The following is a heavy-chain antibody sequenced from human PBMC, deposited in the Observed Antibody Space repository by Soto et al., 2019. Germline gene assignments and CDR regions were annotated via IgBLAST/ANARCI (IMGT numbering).Heavy chain of an antibody. D-gene: IGHD6-19*01. J-gene: IGHJ6*02. Sequence: ASVKVSCKASGHTFTSYGISWVRQAPGQGLEWMGWISAYNGNTNYAQKLQGRVTMTTDTSTSTAYMELRSLRSDDTAVYYCAREPAGAVAGTGLRGSYHYYYGMDVWGQGTTVTVSS. CDR3: AREPAGAVAGTGLRGSYHYYYGMDV. CDR1: GHTFTSYG. CDR2: ISAYNGNT. V-gene: IGHV1-18*01.